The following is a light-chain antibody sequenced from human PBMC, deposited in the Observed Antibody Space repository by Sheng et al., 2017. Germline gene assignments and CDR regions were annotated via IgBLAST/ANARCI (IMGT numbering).Light chain of an antibody. CDR3: QQASSFPYT. CDR2: KAS. V-gene: IGKV1-5*03. Sequence: DIQMTQSPSTLSASVGDRVTITCRASQSISSWLAWYQQKPGKAPKLLIYKASSLESGVPSRFSGSGSGTEFTLTISSLQPDDFATYFCQQASSFPYTFGRGTRVEMK. CDR1: QSISSW. J-gene: IGKJ2*01.